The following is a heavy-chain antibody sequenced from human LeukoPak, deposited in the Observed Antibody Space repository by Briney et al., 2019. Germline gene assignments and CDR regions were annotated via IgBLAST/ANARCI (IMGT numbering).Heavy chain of an antibody. J-gene: IGHJ4*02. CDR1: GYTFTGYY. D-gene: IGHD2-15*01. CDR3: ASLGYCSGGSCYPDAY. CDR2: INPHSGGT. V-gene: IGHV1-2*02. Sequence: ASVKVSCKASGYTFTGYYIHWVRQAPGQGLEWMGWINPHSGGTYSARKFQGRVTMTRDTSISTAYMELSRLRSDDTAVYYCASLGYCSGGSCYPDAYWGQGTLVSVSS.